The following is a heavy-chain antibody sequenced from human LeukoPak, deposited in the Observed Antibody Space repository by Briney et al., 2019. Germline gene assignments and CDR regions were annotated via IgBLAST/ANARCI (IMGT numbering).Heavy chain of an antibody. D-gene: IGHD6-19*01. V-gene: IGHV1-8*02. CDR2: MNPNSGNT. Sequence: GASVKVSCKASGYTFTSYGISWVRQAPGQGLEWMGWMNPNSGNTGYAQKFQGRVTMTRNTSISTAYMELSSLRSEDTAVYYCARASGAVAGTGVDYWGQGTLVTVSS. CDR1: GYTFTSYG. CDR3: ARASGAVAGTGVDY. J-gene: IGHJ4*02.